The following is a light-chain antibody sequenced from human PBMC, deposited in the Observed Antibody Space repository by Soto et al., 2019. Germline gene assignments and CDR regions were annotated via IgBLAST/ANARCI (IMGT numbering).Light chain of an antibody. J-gene: IGKJ1*01. CDR3: QQYNNWPWT. Sequence: TQSPSSLSASVGDRVTITCRASQGISSYLAWYQQKPGQAPRLLIHGASTRATGFPARFSGSGSGTDFTLTISSLQSEDFAVYYCQQYNNWPWTFGQGTKV. CDR1: QGISSY. CDR2: GAS. V-gene: IGKV3-15*01.